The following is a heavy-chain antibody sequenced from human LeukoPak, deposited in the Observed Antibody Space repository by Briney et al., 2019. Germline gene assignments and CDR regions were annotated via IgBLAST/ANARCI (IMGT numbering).Heavy chain of an antibody. J-gene: IGHJ4*02. D-gene: IGHD2-2*03. CDR2: IYGGVNT. Sequence: GGSLRLSCTASGFTVSSNYMSWVRQAPGKGLEWVSVIYGGVNTVYADSVKGRFTISRDNSKNTLYLQMNSLRAEDTAVYYCAKSPKVGFLFDYSGKGTLVTVSS. V-gene: IGHV3-66*01. CDR1: GFTVSSNY. CDR3: AKSPKVGFLFDY.